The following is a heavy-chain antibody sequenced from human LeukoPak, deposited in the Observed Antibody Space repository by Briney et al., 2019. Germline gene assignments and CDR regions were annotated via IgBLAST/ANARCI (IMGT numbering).Heavy chain of an antibody. CDR2: ISPTGGAI. CDR3: ARESGGSYYGTSDY. Sequence: GGSLRLSCAASGFTFSTSAMNWVRQAPGRGLEWVSSISPTGGAIFYADSLRGRFTISRDNAKNSLYLQMSSLRAEDTALYYCARESGGSYYGTSDYWGQGTLVTVSS. D-gene: IGHD1-26*01. J-gene: IGHJ4*02. V-gene: IGHV3-21*04. CDR1: GFTFSTSA.